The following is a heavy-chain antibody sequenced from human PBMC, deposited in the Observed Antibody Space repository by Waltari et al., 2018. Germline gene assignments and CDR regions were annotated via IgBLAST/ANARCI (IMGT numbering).Heavy chain of an antibody. D-gene: IGHD5-12*01. CDR1: GGTFSSYA. V-gene: IGHV1-69*08. CDR2: ISPFLGTA. Sequence: QVQLVQSGAEVKKPGSSVKVSCKASGGTFSSYAISWVRQAPGQGLEWMGRISPFLGTANYAQKCQGRVTITADKSTSTAYMELSSLRSEDTAVYYCAREGLKDSGYDGVVDYWGQGTLVTVSS. CDR3: AREGLKDSGYDGVVDY. J-gene: IGHJ4*02.